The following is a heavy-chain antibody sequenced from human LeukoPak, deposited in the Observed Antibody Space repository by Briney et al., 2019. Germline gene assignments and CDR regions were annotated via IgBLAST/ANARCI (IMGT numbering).Heavy chain of an antibody. V-gene: IGHV5-51*01. J-gene: IGHJ1*01. Sequence: GESLKISCKGSGYSFTSYWIGWVRQMPGKGLEWMGIIYPGDSDTRYSPSFQGQVTISADKSISTAYLQWSSLKASDTAMYYCARHSCSSTSCDTEYFQHWGQGTLVTVSS. CDR1: GYSFTSYW. CDR3: ARHSCSSTSCDTEYFQH. D-gene: IGHD2-2*01. CDR2: IYPGDSDT.